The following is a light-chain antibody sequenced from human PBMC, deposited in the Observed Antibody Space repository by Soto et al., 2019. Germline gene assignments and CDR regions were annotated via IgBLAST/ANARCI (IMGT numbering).Light chain of an antibody. V-gene: IGKV3-20*01. CDR3: QQFGRSPPSWT. J-gene: IGKJ1*01. CDR2: EAS. CDR1: QSVSSSY. Sequence: EIVLTQSPGTLSLSPGERATLSCRASQSVSSSYLAWYQQKPGQPPRHVISEASTRATGIPDRFSGSGSGTHFTITISSLEPEDFAVYYCQQFGRSPPSWTFGQGTKVEI.